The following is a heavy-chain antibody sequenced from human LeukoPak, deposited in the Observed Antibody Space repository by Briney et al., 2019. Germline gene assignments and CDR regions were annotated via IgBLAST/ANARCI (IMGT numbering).Heavy chain of an antibody. CDR2: IDASDSYT. CDR1: GYNFISYW. V-gene: IGHV5-10-1*01. D-gene: IGHD1-20*01. Sequence: PGEPLKISCKCSGYNFISYWISWVRQMPGKGLEWMGRIDASDSYTNYNPSFQGHVTISADKSISTAYLQWSSLKASDTAMYYWARTTVYYWNDQDYWGQGSLVTVSS. CDR3: ARTTVYYWNDQDY. J-gene: IGHJ4*02.